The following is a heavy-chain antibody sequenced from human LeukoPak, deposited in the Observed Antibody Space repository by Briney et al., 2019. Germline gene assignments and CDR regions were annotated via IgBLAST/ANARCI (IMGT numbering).Heavy chain of an antibody. J-gene: IGHJ4*02. Sequence: SETLSLTCAVYGGSLSGYYWSLIRQPPGKGLEWIGEINHSGSTNYNPSLKSRVTISVDTSKNQFSLKLSSVTAADTAVYYCARGPEEVKAVAGTRGFDYWGQGTLVTVSS. CDR3: ARGPEEVKAVAGTRGFDY. CDR2: INHSGST. CDR1: GGSLSGYY. V-gene: IGHV4-34*01. D-gene: IGHD6-19*01.